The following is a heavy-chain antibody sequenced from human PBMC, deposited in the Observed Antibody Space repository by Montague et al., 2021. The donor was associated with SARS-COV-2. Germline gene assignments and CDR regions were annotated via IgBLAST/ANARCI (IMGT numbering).Heavy chain of an antibody. CDR2: IYYSGXT. V-gene: IGHV4-39*01. Sequence: SETLSLTCTVSGGSISSSSYYWGWIRQPPGKGLEWIGSIYYSGXTXYXXXXKXRVTISVDASKNQFSLKLSSVTAADTAVYYCAGHRRITMIVVGIGSGFDPWGQGTLVTVSS. CDR1: GGSISSSSYY. J-gene: IGHJ5*02. CDR3: AGHRRITMIVVGIGSGFDP. D-gene: IGHD3-22*01.